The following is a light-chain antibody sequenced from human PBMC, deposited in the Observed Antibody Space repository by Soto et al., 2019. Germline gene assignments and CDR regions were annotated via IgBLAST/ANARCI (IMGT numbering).Light chain of an antibody. V-gene: IGKV1-16*01. CDR2: AIS. J-gene: IGKJ5*01. CDR3: QQYMAYPIT. CDR1: QGISNY. Sequence: DIQMTQSPSSLSASVGDRVTITCRASQGISNYLVWLRQRPGKAPESLIYAISTLESGVPSRFSGSGSGSEFTLTISGLQPEDFGTYYCQQYMAYPITFGQGTRLDIK.